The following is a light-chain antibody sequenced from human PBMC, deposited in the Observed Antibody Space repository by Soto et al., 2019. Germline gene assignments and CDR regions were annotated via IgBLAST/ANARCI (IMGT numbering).Light chain of an antibody. J-gene: IGKJ5*01. Sequence: EIVMTQSPATLSVSPGARATLSCRASPSVANFVAWYQQKPGQAPRFLIYGASTRPIGIPDRFIGSGSGTDFTLTISRLEPEDFGVYYCQQYGSSLIFGQGTRLEIK. V-gene: IGKV3-20*01. CDR3: QQYGSSLI. CDR2: GAS. CDR1: PSVANF.